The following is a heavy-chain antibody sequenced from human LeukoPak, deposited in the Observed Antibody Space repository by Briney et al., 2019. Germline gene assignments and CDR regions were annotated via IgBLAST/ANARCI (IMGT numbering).Heavy chain of an antibody. D-gene: IGHD1-7*01. CDR3: ARDGEELREENDDF. CDR1: GYTFTGYY. CDR2: INPGTGDA. Sequence: ASVKVFCKPSGYTFTGYYIHWVRQAPGQGLEWMGWINPGTGDAKYSQRFQGRVTMTRDTSINTAYMEMTSLTSDDTAVFYCARDGEELREENDDFWGQGTLVIVSS. J-gene: IGHJ4*02. V-gene: IGHV1-2*02.